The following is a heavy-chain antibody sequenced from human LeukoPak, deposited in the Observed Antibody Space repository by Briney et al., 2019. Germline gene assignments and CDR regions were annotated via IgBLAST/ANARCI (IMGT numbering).Heavy chain of an antibody. V-gene: IGHV7-4-1*02. CDR2: INTNTGNP. J-gene: IGHJ4*02. D-gene: IGHD3-22*01. CDR1: GYTFTGYA. Sequence: GASVKVSCKTSGYTFTGYAMNWVRQAPGQGLEWLGWINTNTGNPRYAQGFTGRFVFSLDTSVSTSYLQISSLKAEDTAVYYCARSYYESSGYYRYWGQGTLVTVSS. CDR3: ARSYYESSGYYRY.